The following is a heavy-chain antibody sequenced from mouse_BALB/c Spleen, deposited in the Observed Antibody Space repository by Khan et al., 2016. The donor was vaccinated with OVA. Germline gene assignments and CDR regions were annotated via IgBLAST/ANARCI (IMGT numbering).Heavy chain of an antibody. CDR1: GYSITSGYY. Sequence: EVQLQESGPGLVKPSQSLSLTCSVTGYSITSGYYWNWIRQFPGNKLEWMGYIRYDGSNNYNPSLKNRISITRDTSKNQFFLKLNSVTTEDTATDYCARGGSSGPAWFAYWGQGTLVTVSA. V-gene: IGHV3-6*02. D-gene: IGHD3-1*01. CDR2: IRYDGSN. CDR3: ARGGSSGPAWFAY. J-gene: IGHJ3*01.